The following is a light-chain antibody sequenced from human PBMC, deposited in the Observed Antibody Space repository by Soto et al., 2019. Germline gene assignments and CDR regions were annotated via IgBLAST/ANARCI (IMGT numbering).Light chain of an antibody. Sequence: QSVLTQPPSVSGAPGQRVTLSCTGSSFNIGAGYDVHWYQQLPGTAPKLLIYNNINRPSGVPDRFSGSKSGTSASLAITGLQPEDEADYYCQSYDTMLSGPGVFGGGTKVTVL. V-gene: IGLV1-40*01. CDR3: QSYDTMLSGPGV. CDR2: NNI. J-gene: IGLJ2*01. CDR1: SFNIGAGYD.